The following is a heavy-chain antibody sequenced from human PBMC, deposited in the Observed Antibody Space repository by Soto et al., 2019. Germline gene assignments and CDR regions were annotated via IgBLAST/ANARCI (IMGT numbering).Heavy chain of an antibody. Sequence: SETLSLTCTVSGGSISSYYWSWIRQPPGKGLEWIGYIYYSGSTNYNPSLKSRVTISVDTSKNQFSLKLSSVTAADTAVYYCARLTVAGTGDFDYWGQGTLVTVS. CDR3: ARLTVAGTGDFDY. V-gene: IGHV4-59*01. D-gene: IGHD6-19*01. CDR2: IYYSGST. J-gene: IGHJ4*02. CDR1: GGSISSYY.